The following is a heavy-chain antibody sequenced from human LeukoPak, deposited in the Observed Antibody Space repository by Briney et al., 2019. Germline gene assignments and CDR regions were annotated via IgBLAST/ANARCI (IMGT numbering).Heavy chain of an antibody. CDR3: ARVYSYGLIADY. CDR1: GYSISSGYY. Sequence: SETLSLTCAVSGYSISSGYYWGWIRQPPGKGLEWIGSIYHSGSTYYNPSLKSRVTLSVDTSKNQFSLKLSSVTAADTAVYYCARVYSYGLIADYWGQGTLVTVSS. J-gene: IGHJ4*02. D-gene: IGHD5-18*01. CDR2: IYHSGST. V-gene: IGHV4-38-2*01.